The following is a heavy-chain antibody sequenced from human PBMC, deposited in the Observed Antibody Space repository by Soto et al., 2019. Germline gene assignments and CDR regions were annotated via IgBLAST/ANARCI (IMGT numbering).Heavy chain of an antibody. V-gene: IGHV3-53*02. J-gene: IGHJ3*02. CDR2: IYSGGST. CDR3: ARGPLLIAAAGYDAFDI. CDR1: GFTVSSNY. D-gene: IGHD6-13*01. Sequence: EVQLVETGGGLIQPGGSLRLSCAASGFTVSSNYMSWVRQAPGKGLEWVSVIYSGGSTYYADSVKGRFTISRDNSKNTLYLQMNSLRAEDTAVYYCARGPLLIAAAGYDAFDIWGQGTMVTVSS.